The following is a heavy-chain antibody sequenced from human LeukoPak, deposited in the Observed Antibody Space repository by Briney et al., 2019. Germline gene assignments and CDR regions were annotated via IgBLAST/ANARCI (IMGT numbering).Heavy chain of an antibody. CDR2: ICYSGST. J-gene: IGHJ5*02. V-gene: IGHV4-59*01. D-gene: IGHD3-10*01. Sequence: PSETLSLTCTVSGGSISSYYWSWIRQPPGKGLEWIGYICYSGSTNYNPSLKSRVTISVDTSKNQFSLKLSSVTAADTAVYYCARGYYGSGSYLSWGQGTLVTVSS. CDR3: ARGYYGSGSYLS. CDR1: GGSISSYY.